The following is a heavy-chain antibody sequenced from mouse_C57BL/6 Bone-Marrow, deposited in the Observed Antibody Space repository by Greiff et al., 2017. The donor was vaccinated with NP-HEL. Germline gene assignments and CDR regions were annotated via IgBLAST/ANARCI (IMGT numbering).Heavy chain of an antibody. V-gene: IGHV1-55*01. CDR2: IYPGSGST. J-gene: IGHJ1*03. CDR1: GYTFTSYW. D-gene: IGHD2-4*01. Sequence: VQLQESGAELVKPGASVKMSCKASGYTFTSYWITWVKQRPGQGLEWIGDIYPGSGSTNYNEKFKSKATLTVDTSSSTAYMQLSSLTSEDSAVYYCALYYDYDGGYFDVWGTGTTVTVSS. CDR3: ALYYDYDGGYFDV.